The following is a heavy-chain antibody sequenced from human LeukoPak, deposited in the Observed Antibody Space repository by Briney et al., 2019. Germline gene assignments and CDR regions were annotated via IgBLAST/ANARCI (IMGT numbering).Heavy chain of an antibody. Sequence: GGSLRLSCAASGFSLRNYWMSWVRQAPGKGPEWVANINPDGSEKYYVDSVKGRFAISRDNAENSLYLQMNSLRAEDTAVYYCARDPRYPYQYQSDDGGFSLDYWGQGTLVTVSS. J-gene: IGHJ4*02. CDR1: GFSLRNYW. D-gene: IGHD2-15*01. CDR2: INPDGSEK. V-gene: IGHV3-7*01. CDR3: ARDPRYPYQYQSDDGGFSLDY.